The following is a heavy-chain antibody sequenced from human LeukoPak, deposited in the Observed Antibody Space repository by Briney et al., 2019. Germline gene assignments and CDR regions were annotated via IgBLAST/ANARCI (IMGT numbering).Heavy chain of an antibody. V-gene: IGHV4-59*01. CDR3: AGESIGAFDI. CDR2: IYYTGSA. CDR1: GASISIYY. D-gene: IGHD2-21*01. J-gene: IGHJ3*02. Sequence: SETLSLTCTVSGASISIYYWRWFRQPPGKGLEWIGYIYYTGSANYNPSLKSRITMSVDTSKSQFSLRLSSVTAADTALYYCAGESIGAFDIWGQGTMVTVSS.